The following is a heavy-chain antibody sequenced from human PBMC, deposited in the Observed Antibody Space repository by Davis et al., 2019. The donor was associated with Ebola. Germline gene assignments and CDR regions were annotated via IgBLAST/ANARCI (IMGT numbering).Heavy chain of an antibody. Sequence: SETLSLTCAVYGGTFSDYYWSWIRQPPGKGLEWIGEVDHSGSTNYNPSFKSRVTISVDTSKNQFSLKLSSVTAADTAVYYCARGGIAVAGPDYWGQGTLVTVSS. J-gene: IGHJ4*02. D-gene: IGHD6-19*01. CDR3: ARGGIAVAGPDY. CDR2: VDHSGST. CDR1: GGTFSDYY. V-gene: IGHV4-34*01.